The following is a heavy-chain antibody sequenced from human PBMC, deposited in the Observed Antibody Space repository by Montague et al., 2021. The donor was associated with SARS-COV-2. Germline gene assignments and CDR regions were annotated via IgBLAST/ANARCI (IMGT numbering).Heavy chain of an antibody. CDR1: GFTFSSYE. Sequence: SLRLSWAASGFTFSSYEVNWVRQAPGKGLEWVSYISSSGSTIYYADSVKGRFTISRDNAKNSLYLQMNSLRAEDTAVYYCARVKPSIAARNYFDYWGQGTLVTVSS. J-gene: IGHJ4*02. CDR3: ARVKPSIAARNYFDY. V-gene: IGHV3-48*03. D-gene: IGHD6-6*01. CDR2: ISSSGSTI.